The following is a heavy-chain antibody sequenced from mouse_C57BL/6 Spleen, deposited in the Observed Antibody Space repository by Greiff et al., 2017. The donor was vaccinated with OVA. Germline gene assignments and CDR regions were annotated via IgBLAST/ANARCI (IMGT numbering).Heavy chain of an antibody. J-gene: IGHJ3*01. CDR3: ALYYYGSREDWFAY. V-gene: IGHV1-69*01. D-gene: IGHD1-1*01. Sequence: VQLQQPGAELVMPGASVKLSCKASGYTFTSYWMHWVKQRPGQGLEWIGEIDPSDSYTNYNQKFKGKSTLTVDKSSSTAYMQLSSLTSEDSAVYYCALYYYGSREDWFAYWGQGTLVTVSA. CDR1: GYTFTSYW. CDR2: IDPSDSYT.